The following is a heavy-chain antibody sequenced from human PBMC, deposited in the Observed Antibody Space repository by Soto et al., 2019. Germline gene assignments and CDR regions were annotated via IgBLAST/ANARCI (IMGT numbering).Heavy chain of an antibody. CDR3: AKDEAVAGTAY. CDR1: GFTFSSYA. D-gene: IGHD6-19*01. Sequence: EVQLLESGGGLVQPGGSLRLSCAASGFTFSSYAMSWVRQAPGKGLEWVSAISGRGGSTYYADSVKGRFTLSRDNSKNTRYLQMNSLRAEDTAVYYCAKDEAVAGTAYWGQGTLVTVSS. V-gene: IGHV3-23*01. J-gene: IGHJ4*02. CDR2: ISGRGGST.